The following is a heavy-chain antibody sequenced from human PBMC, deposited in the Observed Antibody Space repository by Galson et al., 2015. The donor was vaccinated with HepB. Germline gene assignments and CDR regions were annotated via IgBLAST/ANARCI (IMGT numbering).Heavy chain of an antibody. V-gene: IGHV1-24*01. CDR2: FDLEKGER. J-gene: IGHJ6*02. Sequence: SVKVSCKVSRYTLRDISLQWVRQATGKGPEWMGGFDLEKGERIYAQKFQGRVTMSEDTSTHTAYMELTSLRFDDSAVYYCAWDSSGWYDWRGGIRQNAVDVWGQGTTVIVSS. D-gene: IGHD6-19*01. CDR3: AWDSSGWYDWRGGIRQNAVDV. CDR1: RYTLRDIS.